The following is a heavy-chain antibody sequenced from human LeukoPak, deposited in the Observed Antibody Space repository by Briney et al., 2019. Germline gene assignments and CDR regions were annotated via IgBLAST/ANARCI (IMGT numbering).Heavy chain of an antibody. Sequence: ASVKVSCKASGYTFTRYAMHWVRQAPGQRLEWMGWINTGNGNAKYSQKFQGRVTITRDTSATTAYIESNSLRSEDTAVYYCARGDDPDYWGQGTLVTVSS. D-gene: IGHD3-16*01. CDR3: ARGDDPDY. CDR2: INTGNGNA. J-gene: IGHJ4*02. CDR1: GYTFTRYA. V-gene: IGHV1-3*04.